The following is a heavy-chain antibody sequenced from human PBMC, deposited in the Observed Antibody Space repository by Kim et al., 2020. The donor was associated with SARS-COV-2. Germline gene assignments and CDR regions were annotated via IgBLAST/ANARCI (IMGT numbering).Heavy chain of an antibody. Sequence: GGPLRLSCAASGFRFNIYQMAWVRQAPGKGLEWVAAIKHVGSQKDYLDSVRGRFTISRDNAENSLFLQMNNLRVEDTAVYYCARDSSWNHLVDLFHF. V-gene: IGHV3-7*01. CDR1: GFRFNIYQ. CDR3: ARDSSWNHLVDLFHF. J-gene: IGHJ2*01. CDR2: IKHVGSQK. D-gene: IGHD1-1*01.